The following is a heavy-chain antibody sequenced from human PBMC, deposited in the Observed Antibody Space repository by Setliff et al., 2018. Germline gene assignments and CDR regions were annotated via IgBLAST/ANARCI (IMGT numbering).Heavy chain of an antibody. CDR3: ARASRFGTTIYKGDYYMDV. D-gene: IGHD3-10*01. CDR2: INTNTGNP. Sequence: RASVKVSCKASGYSFSTYAMSWIRQAPGQGLEWMGWINTNTGNPSYAQGFSGRFVFSLDTSVSTAYLQISSLKADDTAVYYCARASRFGTTIYKGDYYMDVWGKGTTVTVSS. CDR1: GYSFSTYA. J-gene: IGHJ6*03. V-gene: IGHV7-4-1*02.